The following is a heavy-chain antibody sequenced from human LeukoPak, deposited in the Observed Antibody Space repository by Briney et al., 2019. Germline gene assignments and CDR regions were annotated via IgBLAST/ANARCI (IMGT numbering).Heavy chain of an antibody. CDR2: ISYDGSNK. Sequence: PGGSLRLSCAASGFTFSSYGMHWVRQAPGKGLEWVAVISYDGSNKYYADSVKGRFTTSRDNSKNTLYLQMNSLRAEDTAAYYCAKDPHSSGWKEGYYFDYWGQGTLVTVSS. J-gene: IGHJ4*02. V-gene: IGHV3-30*18. CDR3: AKDPHSSGWKEGYYFDY. D-gene: IGHD6-19*01. CDR1: GFTFSSYG.